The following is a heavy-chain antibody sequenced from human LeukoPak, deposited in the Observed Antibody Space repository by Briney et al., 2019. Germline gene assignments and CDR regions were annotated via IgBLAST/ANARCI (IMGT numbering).Heavy chain of an antibody. J-gene: IGHJ4*02. Sequence: SETLSLTCAVYGGSFSSYYWGWIRQPPGKGLEWIGSIYYSGSTYYNPSLKSRVTISVDTSKNQFSLKLSSVTAADTAVYYCARHLGGNPDFDYWGQGTLVTVSS. CDR2: IYYSGST. CDR3: ARHLGGNPDFDY. V-gene: IGHV4-39*01. CDR1: GGSFSSYY.